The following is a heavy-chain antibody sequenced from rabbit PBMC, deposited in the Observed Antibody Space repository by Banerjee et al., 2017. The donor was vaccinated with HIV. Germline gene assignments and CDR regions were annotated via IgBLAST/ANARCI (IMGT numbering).Heavy chain of an antibody. V-gene: IGHV1S43*01. CDR3: AIMDSSGWGDFNL. CDR1: GIDFNNNYW. J-gene: IGHJ4*01. D-gene: IGHD4-1*01. CDR2: IDTGDGST. Sequence: QEQLEESGGDLVKPGASLTLTCTASGIDFNNNYWICWVRQAPGKGLELIACIDTGDGSTYYASWAKGRFTISRSTSLNTVTLQMTSLTAADTATYFCAIMDSSGWGDFNLWGQGTLVTVS.